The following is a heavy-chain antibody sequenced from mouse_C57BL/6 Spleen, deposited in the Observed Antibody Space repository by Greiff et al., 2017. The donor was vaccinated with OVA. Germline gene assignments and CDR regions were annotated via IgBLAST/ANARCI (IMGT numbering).Heavy chain of an antibody. Sequence: DVHLVESGGGLVKPGGSLKLSCAASGFTFSDYGMHWVRQAPEKGLEWVAYISSGSSTITYADTVKGRFTISRDNAKNTLFLQMTSLRSEDTAMYYCARDYYDYDWYFDVWGTGTTVTVSS. CDR3: ARDYYDYDWYFDV. CDR2: ISSGSSTI. J-gene: IGHJ1*03. V-gene: IGHV5-17*01. CDR1: GFTFSDYG. D-gene: IGHD2-4*01.